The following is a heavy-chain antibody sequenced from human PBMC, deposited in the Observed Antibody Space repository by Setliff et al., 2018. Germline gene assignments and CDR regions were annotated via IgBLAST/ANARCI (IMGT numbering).Heavy chain of an antibody. Sequence: SGPKLLNNTQTLTLTCTFSRFTLSTSGICLSWIRQPPGKALEWLARNDWDDDKYYSTSLKTRLTFSKDTSNNQVVPTMTNIDPVDTATYYCERGTYGSGSYYAFDIWGQGTMVTVSS. D-gene: IGHD3-10*01. J-gene: IGHJ3*02. CDR1: RFTLSTSGIC. CDR3: ERGTYGSGSYYAFDI. CDR2: NDWDDDK. V-gene: IGHV2-70*11.